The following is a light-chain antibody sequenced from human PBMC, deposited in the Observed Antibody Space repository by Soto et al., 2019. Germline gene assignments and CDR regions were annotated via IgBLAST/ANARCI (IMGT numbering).Light chain of an antibody. Sequence: QSVLTQPASVSGSPGQSITISCTGTSSDVGGYNYVSWYQQHPGKAPKLMIYNVSNRPSGVSNRFSGSKSGNTASLTISGLQAEDEAHYYCSSFTSNNTVLFGGGPSSPS. CDR2: NVS. J-gene: IGLJ2*01. V-gene: IGLV2-14*01. CDR3: SSFTSNNTVL. CDR1: SSDVGGYNY.